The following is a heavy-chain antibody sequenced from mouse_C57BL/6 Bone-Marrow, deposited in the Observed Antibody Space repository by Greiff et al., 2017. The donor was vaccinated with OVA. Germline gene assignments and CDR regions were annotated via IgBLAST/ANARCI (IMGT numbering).Heavy chain of an antibody. V-gene: IGHV1-54*01. CDR2: INPGSGGT. CDR3: ALTPGGMVKRAWFAY. J-gene: IGHJ3*01. CDR1: GYAFTNYL. Sequence: VQLQQSGAELVRPGTSVKVSCKASGYAFTNYLIEWVKQRPGQGLEWIGVINPGSGGTNYNEKFKGKATLTADKSSSTAYMQLSSLTSEDSAVYFCALTPGGMVKRAWFAYWGQGTLVTVSA. D-gene: IGHD2-2*01.